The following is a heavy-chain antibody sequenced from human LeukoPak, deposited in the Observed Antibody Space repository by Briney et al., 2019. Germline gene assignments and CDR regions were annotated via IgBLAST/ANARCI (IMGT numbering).Heavy chain of an antibody. CDR1: GGSISSGGYY. CDR3: ARQIHPLTGYGDYHRRLYAFDI. J-gene: IGHJ3*02. CDR2: IYYSGST. V-gene: IGHV4-31*03. Sequence: PSETLSLTCTVSGGSISSGGYYWSWIRQHPGKGLEWIGYIYYSGSTYYNPSLKSRVTISVDTSKNQFSLKLSSVTAADTAVYYCARQIHPLTGYGDYHRRLYAFDIWGQGTMVTVSS. D-gene: IGHD4-17*01.